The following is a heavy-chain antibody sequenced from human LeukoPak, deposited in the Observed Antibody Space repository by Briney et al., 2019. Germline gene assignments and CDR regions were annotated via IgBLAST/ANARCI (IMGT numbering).Heavy chain of an antibody. CDR3: AKDSPWYTSDYCVDH. CDR1: GFTFSSYG. D-gene: IGHD6-19*01. CDR2: TRYDGSNK. J-gene: IGHJ4*02. Sequence: DPGGSLRLSCAASGFTFSSYGMHWVRQTPGKGLEWVAFTRYDGSNKYHTDSVKGRFTISRDNSKNTLYLQMNSLRAEDTAVYYCAKDSPWYTSDYCVDHWGQGTLVTVSS. V-gene: IGHV3-30*02.